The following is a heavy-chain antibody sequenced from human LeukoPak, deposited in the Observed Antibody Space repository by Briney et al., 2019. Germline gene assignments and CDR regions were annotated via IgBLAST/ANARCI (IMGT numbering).Heavy chain of an antibody. CDR1: GYTFTSYG. V-gene: IGHV1-18*01. CDR2: ISAYNGNT. D-gene: IGHD4-23*01. Sequence: ASVKVSCKASGYTFTSYGITWVRQAPGQGLEWMGWISAYNGNTNYAQKVQGRVTMTTDTSTSTAYMELRSLRSDDTAVYYCARGESTTVVTPGSYWGQGTLVTVSS. J-gene: IGHJ4*02. CDR3: ARGESTTVVTPGSY.